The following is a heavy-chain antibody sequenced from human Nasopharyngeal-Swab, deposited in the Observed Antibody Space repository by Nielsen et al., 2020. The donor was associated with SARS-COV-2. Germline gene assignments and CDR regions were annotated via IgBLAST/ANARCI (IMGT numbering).Heavy chain of an antibody. Sequence: SETLSLTCTVPGGSISSYYWSWIRQPPGKGLEWIGYIYYSGSTNYNPSLKSRVTISVDTSKNQFSLKLSSVTAADTAVYYCARALGELDIVVVPAAHQAFDIWGQGTMVTVSS. J-gene: IGHJ3*02. CDR1: GGSISSYY. CDR2: IYYSGST. D-gene: IGHD2-2*01. V-gene: IGHV4-59*01. CDR3: ARALGELDIVVVPAAHQAFDI.